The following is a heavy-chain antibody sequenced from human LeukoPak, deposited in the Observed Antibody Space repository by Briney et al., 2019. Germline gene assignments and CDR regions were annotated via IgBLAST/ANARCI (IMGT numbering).Heavy chain of an antibody. Sequence: ASVKVSCKASGYTFTNYHINWVRQATGQGLEWMAWMNPNNGNIGYAETVKGRVTISRDTSKNTFYLEMRSLRSDDTAVYFCARTTSCTASGYDYWGQGALVTVSS. CDR2: MNPNNGNI. CDR1: GYTFTNYH. J-gene: IGHJ4*02. V-gene: IGHV1-8*02. CDR3: ARTTSCTASGYDY. D-gene: IGHD6-25*01.